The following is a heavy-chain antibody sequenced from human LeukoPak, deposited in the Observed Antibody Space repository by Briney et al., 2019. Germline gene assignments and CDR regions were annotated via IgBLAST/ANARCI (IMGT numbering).Heavy chain of an antibody. CDR3: AKEDYFGSGSYLGY. D-gene: IGHD3-10*01. J-gene: IGHJ4*02. CDR1: GFTFSSYG. V-gene: IGHV3-30*18. Sequence: PGGSLRLSCAASGFTFSSYGMHWVRQAPGKGLEWVAVNSYDGTNKNYADSVKGRFTISRDNSKNTLYLQMNSLRAEDTAVYYCAKEDYFGSGSYLGYWGQGTLVTVSS. CDR2: NSYDGTNK.